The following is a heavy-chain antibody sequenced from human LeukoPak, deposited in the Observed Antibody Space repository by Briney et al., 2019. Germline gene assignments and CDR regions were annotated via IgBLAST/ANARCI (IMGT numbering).Heavy chain of an antibody. CDR3: ARDRYSSSWYPPLDY. J-gene: IGHJ4*02. CDR2: INEDGGMT. CDR1: EFTLRNYW. Sequence: GGSLRLSCVDSEFTLRNYWVHWVRQPPGKGLVWVARINEDGGMTNYADSVKGRFTISRDNAKNSLYLQMNSLRAEDTAVYYCARDRYSSSWYPPLDYWGQGTLVTVSS. V-gene: IGHV3-74*01. D-gene: IGHD6-13*01.